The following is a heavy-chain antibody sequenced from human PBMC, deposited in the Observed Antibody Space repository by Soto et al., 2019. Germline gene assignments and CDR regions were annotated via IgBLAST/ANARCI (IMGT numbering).Heavy chain of an antibody. Sequence: QAQLVPSGAEVKKPGASVKVSCKASGYSFTDFAMHWVRLASGQRLEWMGWINADKGDTKYSPKFQGRVTITRDTSATTVYMELRSLRSEDTAVYYCARGPLSGVATIWDYANWFDPWGQGSLVTVST. V-gene: IGHV1-3*01. J-gene: IGHJ5*02. CDR1: GYSFTDFA. D-gene: IGHD5-12*01. CDR2: INADKGDT. CDR3: ARGPLSGVATIWDYANWFDP.